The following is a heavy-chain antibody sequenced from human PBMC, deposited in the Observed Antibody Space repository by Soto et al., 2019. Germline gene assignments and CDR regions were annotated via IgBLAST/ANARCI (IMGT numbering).Heavy chain of an antibody. D-gene: IGHD2-15*01. Sequence: GXXVKVSCKASGYTFTSYAMHWVRQAPGQRLEWMGWINAGNGNTKYSQKFQGRVTITRDTSASTAYMELSSLRSEDTAVYYCARVYCSGGSCYLDYWGQGTPVTVSS. CDR3: ARVYCSGGSCYLDY. J-gene: IGHJ4*02. CDR2: INAGNGNT. CDR1: GYTFTSYA. V-gene: IGHV1-3*01.